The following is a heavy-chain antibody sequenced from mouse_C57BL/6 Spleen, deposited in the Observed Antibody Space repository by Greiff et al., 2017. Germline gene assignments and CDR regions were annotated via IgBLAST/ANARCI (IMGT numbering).Heavy chain of an antibody. CDR1: GYTFTSYW. CDR2: IDPSDSYT. Sequence: VQLQQPGAELVRPGTSVKLSCKASGYTFTSYWMHWVKQRPGQGLEWIGVIDPSDSYTNYNQKFKGKATLTVDTCSGPAYMQLSSLTSEDAAVYYCASYGSKAYWGQGTLVTVSA. J-gene: IGHJ3*01. D-gene: IGHD1-1*01. V-gene: IGHV1-59*01. CDR3: ASYGSKAY.